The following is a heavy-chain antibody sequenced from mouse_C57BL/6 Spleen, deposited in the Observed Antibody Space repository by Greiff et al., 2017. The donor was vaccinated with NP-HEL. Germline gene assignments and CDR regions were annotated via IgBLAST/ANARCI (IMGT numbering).Heavy chain of an antibody. CDR1: GFSLTSYA. CDR2: IWTGGGT. D-gene: IGHD1-1*01. Sequence: QVQLKESGPGLVAPSQSLSITCTVSGFSLTSYAISWVRQPPGKGLEWLGVIWTGGGTHYNSALKSRLSISKDNSKSQVFLKMNSLQTDDTARYYCARNFYYGSSYTSYAMDYWGQGTSVTVSS. V-gene: IGHV2-9-1*01. CDR3: ARNFYYGSSYTSYAMDY. J-gene: IGHJ4*01.